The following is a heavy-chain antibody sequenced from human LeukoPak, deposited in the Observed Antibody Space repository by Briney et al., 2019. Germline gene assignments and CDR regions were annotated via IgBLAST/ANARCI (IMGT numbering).Heavy chain of an antibody. V-gene: IGHV1-69*04. D-gene: IGHD5-24*01. CDR2: IIPILGIA. Sequence: SVKVSCKASGGTFSSYAISWMRQAPGQGLEWMGRIIPILGIANFAQKFQGRVTITADKSTSTAYMELSSLRSEDTAVYYCAREDGIRWLQPGKWGQGTLVTVSS. CDR3: AREDGIRWLQPGK. CDR1: GGTFSSYA. J-gene: IGHJ4*02.